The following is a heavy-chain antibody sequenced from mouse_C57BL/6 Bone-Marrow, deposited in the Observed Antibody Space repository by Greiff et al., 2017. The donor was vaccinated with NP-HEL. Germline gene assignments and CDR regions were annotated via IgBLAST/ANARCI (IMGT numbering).Heavy chain of an antibody. CDR2: ISYSGST. V-gene: IGHV3-8*01. J-gene: IGHJ2*01. CDR1: GYSITSDY. CDR3: ARGTNWDGGGVDYFDY. D-gene: IGHD4-1*01. Sequence: EVQLQESGPGLAKPSHSLSLTCSVTGYSITSDYWNWIRKFPGNKLEYMGYISYSGSTYYNPSLKSRISITRDTSKNQYYLQLNSVTTEDTATYYCARGTNWDGGGVDYFDYWGQGTTLTVSS.